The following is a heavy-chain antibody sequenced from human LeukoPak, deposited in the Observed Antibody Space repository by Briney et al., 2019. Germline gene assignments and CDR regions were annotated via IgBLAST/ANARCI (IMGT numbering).Heavy chain of an antibody. CDR2: ISGSGGST. V-gene: IGHV3-23*01. CDR1: GFTFSSYG. CDR3: AKDFLAAAGFDY. Sequence: GGSLRLSCAASGFTFSSYGMSWVRQAPGKGLEWVSAISGSGGSTYYADSVKGRSTISRDNSKNTLYLQMNSLRAEDTAVYYCAKDFLAAAGFDYWGQGTLVTVSS. J-gene: IGHJ4*02. D-gene: IGHD6-13*01.